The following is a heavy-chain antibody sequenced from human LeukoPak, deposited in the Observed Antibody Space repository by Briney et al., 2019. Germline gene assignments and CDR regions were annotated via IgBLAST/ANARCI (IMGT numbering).Heavy chain of an antibody. D-gene: IGHD5-24*01. CDR3: AKDQGDGYSTDAFDI. J-gene: IGHJ3*02. V-gene: IGHV3-30*18. Sequence: GGSLRLSCAASGFTFSSYGMHWVRQAPGKGLEWVAVISYDGSNKYYADSVKGRFTISRDNSKNTLYLQMNSPRAEDTAVYYCAKDQGDGYSTDAFDIWGQGTMVTVSS. CDR2: ISYDGSNK. CDR1: GFTFSSYG.